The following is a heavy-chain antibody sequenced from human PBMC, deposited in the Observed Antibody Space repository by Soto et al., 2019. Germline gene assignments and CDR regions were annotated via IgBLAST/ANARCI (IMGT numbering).Heavy chain of an antibody. CDR1: GFTFGDYA. CDR2: IRSKAYGGTT. D-gene: IGHD2-15*01. CDR3: TSEYCSGGSCYRLGGMDV. Sequence: GGSLRLSCTASGFTFGDYAMSWFRQAPGKGLEWVGFIRSKAYGGTTEYAASVKGRFTISRDDSKSIAYLQMNSLKTEDTAVYYCTSEYCSGGSCYRLGGMDVWGQGTTVTVSS. V-gene: IGHV3-49*03. J-gene: IGHJ6*02.